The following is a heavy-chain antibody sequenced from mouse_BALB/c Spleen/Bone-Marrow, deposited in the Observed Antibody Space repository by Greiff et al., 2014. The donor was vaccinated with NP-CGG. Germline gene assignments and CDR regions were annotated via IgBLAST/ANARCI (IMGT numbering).Heavy chain of an antibody. CDR1: GYTFTSYW. CDR2: INPSTGYT. D-gene: IGHD2-14*01. V-gene: IGHV1-7*01. Sequence: QVQLKESGAELAKPGASVKMSCKASGYTFTSYWMHWVKQRPGQGLEWIGYINPSTGYTEYNQKFKDKATLTADKSSSTAYMQLSSLTSEDSAAYYCARDYRYDGFAYWGQGTLVTVSA. J-gene: IGHJ3*01. CDR3: ARDYRYDGFAY.